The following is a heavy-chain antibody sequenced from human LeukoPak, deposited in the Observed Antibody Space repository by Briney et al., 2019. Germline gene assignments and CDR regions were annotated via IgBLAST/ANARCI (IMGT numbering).Heavy chain of an antibody. CDR1: GFTFSSYS. CDR3: ARYGSGLNDY. CDR2: ISSSSSTI. J-gene: IGHJ4*02. V-gene: IGHV3-48*01. Sequence: GGSLRLSCAASGFTFSSYSMNWVRQAPGKGLEWASYISSSSSTIYYVDSVKGRFTISRDNAKNSLYLQMNSLRAEDTAVYYCARYGSGLNDYWGQGTLVTVSS. D-gene: IGHD6-19*01.